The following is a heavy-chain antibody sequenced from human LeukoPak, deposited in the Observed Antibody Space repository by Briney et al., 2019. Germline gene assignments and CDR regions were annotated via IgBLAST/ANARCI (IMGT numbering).Heavy chain of an antibody. CDR3: ARETYGSGSYYRYYYDYYMDV. V-gene: IGHV4-4*07. D-gene: IGHD3-10*01. J-gene: IGHJ6*03. CDR1: GGSLSIYY. Sequence: SETLSLTCSVSGGSLSIYYWSWIRHPAGEGLEWIGRVYTSGSTNYNPSLKSRVTISVDTSKNQFSLKLSSVTAADTAVYYFARETYGSGSYYRYYYDYYMDVWGKGTTVTVSS. CDR2: VYTSGST.